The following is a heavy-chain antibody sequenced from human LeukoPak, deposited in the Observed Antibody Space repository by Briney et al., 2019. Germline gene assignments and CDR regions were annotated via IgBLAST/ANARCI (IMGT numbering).Heavy chain of an antibody. D-gene: IGHD3-10*01. V-gene: IGHV4-34*01. CDR3: AGFMVRGVIFNLDY. CDR2: TNHSGST. J-gene: IGHJ4*02. Sequence: PSETLSLTCAVYGGSFSGYYWSWIRQPPGKGLEWIGETNHSGSTNYNPSLKSRVTISVDTSKNQFSLKLSSVTAADTAVYYCAGFMVRGVIFNLDYWGQGTLVTVSS. CDR1: GGSFSGYY.